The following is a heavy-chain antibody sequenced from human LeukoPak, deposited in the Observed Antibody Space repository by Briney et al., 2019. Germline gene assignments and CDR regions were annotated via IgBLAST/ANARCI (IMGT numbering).Heavy chain of an antibody. CDR3: ARGSLHYYDSSGYYPDY. Sequence: GGSLRLSCAASGFTFSSYSMNWVRQAPGKGLEWVSSISSSSSYIYYADSVKGRFTISRDNAKNSLYLQMNSLRAEDTAVYYCARGSLHYYDSSGYYPDYWGQGTLVTVSS. CDR2: ISSSSSYI. V-gene: IGHV3-21*01. D-gene: IGHD3-22*01. CDR1: GFTFSSYS. J-gene: IGHJ4*02.